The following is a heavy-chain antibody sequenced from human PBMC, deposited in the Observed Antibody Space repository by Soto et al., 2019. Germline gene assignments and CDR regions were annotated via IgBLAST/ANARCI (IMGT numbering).Heavy chain of an antibody. CDR3: VSLIVGATTYFDY. Sequence: SETLSLTCTVSGGSISSSSYYWGWIRQPPGKGLEWIGSIYYSGSTYYNPSLKSRVTISVDTSKNQFSLKLSSVTAADTAVYYCVSLIVGATTYFDYWGQGTLVTVSS. D-gene: IGHD1-26*01. CDR2: IYYSGST. CDR1: GGSISSSSYY. J-gene: IGHJ4*02. V-gene: IGHV4-39*01.